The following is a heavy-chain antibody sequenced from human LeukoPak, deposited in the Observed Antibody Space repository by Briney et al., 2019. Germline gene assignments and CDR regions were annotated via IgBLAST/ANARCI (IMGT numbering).Heavy chain of an antibody. V-gene: IGHV1-18*01. D-gene: IGHD3-16*01. CDR3: ARATYRAGGLYYFDY. CDR1: GYTFTSYG. Sequence: GASVKVSCKASGYTFTSYGISWVRQAPGQGLEWMGWISAYNGNTNYAQKLQGRATMTTDTSTSTAYMELRSLRSDDTAVYYCARATYRAGGLYYFDYWGQGTLVTVSS. CDR2: ISAYNGNT. J-gene: IGHJ4*02.